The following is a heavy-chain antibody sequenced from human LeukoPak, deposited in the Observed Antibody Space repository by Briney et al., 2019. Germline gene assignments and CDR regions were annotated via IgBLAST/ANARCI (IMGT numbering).Heavy chain of an antibody. J-gene: IGHJ4*02. CDR1: GFTFSSYG. Sequence: GGSLRLTCAASGFTFSSYGMHWVRQAPGKGLEWVALIWYDGSNKYYADSVKGRLTISRDNSKNTLYLQMNSLRAEDTAVYYCAREGPRGNSQFDYWGQGTLVTVSP. V-gene: IGHV3-33*01. D-gene: IGHD2/OR15-2a*01. CDR3: AREGPRGNSQFDY. CDR2: IWYDGSNK.